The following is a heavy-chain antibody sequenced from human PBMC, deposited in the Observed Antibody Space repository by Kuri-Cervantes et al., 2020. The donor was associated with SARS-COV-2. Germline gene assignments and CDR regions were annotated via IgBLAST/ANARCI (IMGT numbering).Heavy chain of an antibody. Sequence: SVKVSCKASGGTFSSYAISWVRQAPGQGLEWMGGIIPIFGIANYAQKFQGRVTITADKSTSTAYMELSSLRAEDTALYYCAKDSRVSTVIGKDAFDIWGQGTMVTVSS. CDR1: GGTFSSYA. CDR3: AKDSRVSTVIGKDAFDI. V-gene: IGHV1-69*10. CDR2: IIPIFGIA. J-gene: IGHJ3*02. D-gene: IGHD4-11*01.